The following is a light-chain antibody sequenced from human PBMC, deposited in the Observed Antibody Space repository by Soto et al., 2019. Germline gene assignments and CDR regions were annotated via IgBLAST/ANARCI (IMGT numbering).Light chain of an antibody. CDR3: AAWDDSLNGMV. V-gene: IGLV1-44*01. Sequence: QSVLTQPPSASGTPGQRVTISCSGSSSNIGSNAVNWYQQLPGTAPKVLIYSNNQRPSGVPVRFSGSKSGTSASLAISGLQSEDEADYYCAAWDDSLNGMVFGGGTKLTVL. CDR1: SSNIGSNA. CDR2: SNN. J-gene: IGLJ2*01.